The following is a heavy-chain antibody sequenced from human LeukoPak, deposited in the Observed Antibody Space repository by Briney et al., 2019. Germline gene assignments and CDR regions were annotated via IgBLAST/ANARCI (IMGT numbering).Heavy chain of an antibody. CDR3: ASRVLRYFDWLPIDY. J-gene: IGHJ4*02. Sequence: GGSLRLSCAASGFTFSSYAMSWVRQAPGKGLEWVSAISGSGGSTYYANSVKGRFTISRDNSKNTLYLQMNSLRAKDTAVYYCASRVLRYFDWLPIDYWGQGTLVTVSS. V-gene: IGHV3-23*01. D-gene: IGHD3-9*01. CDR1: GFTFSSYA. CDR2: ISGSGGST.